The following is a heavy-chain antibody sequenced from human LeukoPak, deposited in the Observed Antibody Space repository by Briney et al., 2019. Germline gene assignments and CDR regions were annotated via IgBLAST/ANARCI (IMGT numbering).Heavy chain of an antibody. D-gene: IGHD5-24*01. V-gene: IGHV1-8*02. CDR1: GYTFKNYD. J-gene: IGHJ4*02. CDR3: ARATPGCLHGYSFDY. CDR2: MNPNSGNT. Sequence: ASVKVSCEASGYTFKNYDINWVRQATGQGLEWMGWMNPNSGNTGFAQKFQDRVSMTRDTSINTAYMELTSLRSGDTAVYYCARATPGCLHGYSFDYWGQGTVVTVYS.